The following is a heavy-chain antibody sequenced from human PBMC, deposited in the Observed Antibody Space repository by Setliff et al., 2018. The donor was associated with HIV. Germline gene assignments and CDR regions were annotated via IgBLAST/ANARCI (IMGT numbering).Heavy chain of an antibody. CDR3: ARNPQPTGTPDYYYYYSIDY. J-gene: IGHJ4*02. CDR2: IIPIFGTA. CDR1: GGTFSSYA. Sequence: GASVKVSCKASGGTFSSYAISWVRQAPGQGLEWMGRIIPIFGTANYAQKFQGRVTITADKSTSTAYMELSSLRSEDTAVYYCARNPQPTGTPDYYYYYSIDYWGQGTLVTVSS. D-gene: IGHD1-1*01. V-gene: IGHV1-69*06.